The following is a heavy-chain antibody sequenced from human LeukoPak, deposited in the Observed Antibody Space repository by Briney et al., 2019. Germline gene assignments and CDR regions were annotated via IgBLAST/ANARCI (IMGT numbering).Heavy chain of an antibody. V-gene: IGHV3-74*01. CDR2: IKGDGSET. CDR3: AKRGVVIRVILVGFHKEAYYFDS. J-gene: IGHJ4*02. CDR1: GFTFSDYW. Sequence: GGSLRLSCAASGFTFSDYWMHWVRQVPGKGLVWVSRIKGDGSETNYADSVKARFTISRDNPKNTLYLQMNSLRAEDTAVYFCAKRGVVIRVILVGFHKEAYYFDSWGQGALVTVSS. D-gene: IGHD3-22*01.